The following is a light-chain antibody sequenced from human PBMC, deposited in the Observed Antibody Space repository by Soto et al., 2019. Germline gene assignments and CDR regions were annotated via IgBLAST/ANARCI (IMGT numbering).Light chain of an antibody. V-gene: IGKV1-5*03. CDR3: QQYDSYPYT. Sequence: DIQLTQSPSTLSASVGDRVTITCRASQSISSWLAWYQQKPGKAPKLLIYKASSLESGVPSRFSGSGSGTEFALTISSLQPDDFATYYCQQYDSYPYTFGQGTKLEIK. CDR2: KAS. J-gene: IGKJ2*01. CDR1: QSISSW.